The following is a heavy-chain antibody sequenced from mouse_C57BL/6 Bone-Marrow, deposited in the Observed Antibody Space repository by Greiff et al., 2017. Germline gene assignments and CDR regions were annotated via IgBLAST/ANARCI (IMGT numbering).Heavy chain of an antibody. CDR2: IDPNSGGT. J-gene: IGHJ3*01. V-gene: IGHV1-72*01. CDR3: ASLAWFAY. Sequence: VKQRPGRGLAWSGRIDPNSGGTKYNEKFKSKATLTVDKPSSTAYMQLSSLTSEDSAVYYCASLAWFAYWGQGTLVTVSA.